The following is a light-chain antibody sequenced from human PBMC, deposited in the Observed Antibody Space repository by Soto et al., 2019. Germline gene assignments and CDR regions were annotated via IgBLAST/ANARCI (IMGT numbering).Light chain of an antibody. J-gene: IGLJ2*01. V-gene: IGLV1-47*02. CDR2: SNN. CDR3: ASWDDRLGAVI. CDR1: SSNIGGTNY. Sequence: QSVLTHPPSASGTPGQSVFISCSGSSSNIGGTNYAYWYQQLPGAAPKLLMHSNNLRPSGVPERISGSKSGTSASLAISGLRSEDEAVYYCASWDDRLGAVIFGGGTKVTVL.